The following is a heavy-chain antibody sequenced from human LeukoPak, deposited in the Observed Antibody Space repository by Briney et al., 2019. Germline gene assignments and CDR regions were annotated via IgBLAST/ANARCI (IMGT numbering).Heavy chain of an antibody. CDR1: GFTFSSYS. Sequence: GGSLRLSCAASGFTFSSYSMNWVRQAPGKGLEWVSSISSSSYIYYADSVKGRFTISRDNGKNTLYLQMNSLIAEDTAVYYCASYLTSIPSGMDVWGQGTTVTVSS. CDR3: ASYLTSIPSGMDV. J-gene: IGHJ6*02. V-gene: IGHV3-21*01. D-gene: IGHD2/OR15-2a*01. CDR2: ISSSSYI.